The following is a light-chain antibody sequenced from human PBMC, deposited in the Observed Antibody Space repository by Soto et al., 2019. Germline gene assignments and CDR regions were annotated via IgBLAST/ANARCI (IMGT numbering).Light chain of an antibody. CDR1: QSISSW. Sequence: DIQMTQSPSTLSASVGDRVTITCRASQSISSWLAWYQQKPGKAPNLLIYEASSLESGVPLRFSGSGSGIEFTLTISSLQPDDFATYYCQQYNAYPLTFGQGTKVEIK. V-gene: IGKV1-5*03. CDR2: EAS. J-gene: IGKJ1*01. CDR3: QQYNAYPLT.